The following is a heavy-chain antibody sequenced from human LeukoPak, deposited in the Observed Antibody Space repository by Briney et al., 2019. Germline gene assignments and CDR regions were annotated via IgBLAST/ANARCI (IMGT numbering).Heavy chain of an antibody. CDR3: TTPNIYGDNSGPYDY. CDR1: GFTFSGSA. D-gene: IGHD4-17*01. J-gene: IGHJ4*02. Sequence: GGSLRLTCAASGFTFSGSAVHWVRQASGKGLEWVGRIRSKGNSYATAYAASVSGRFTISRDDSKNTAFLEMNSLKTEDTAVYYCTTPNIYGDNSGPYDYWGQGTLVTVSS. CDR2: IRSKGNSYAT. V-gene: IGHV3-73*01.